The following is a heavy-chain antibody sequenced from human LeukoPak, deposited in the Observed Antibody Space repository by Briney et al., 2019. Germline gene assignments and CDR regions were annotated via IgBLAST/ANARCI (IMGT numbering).Heavy chain of an antibody. J-gene: IGHJ4*02. CDR2: ISAYNGNT. Sequence: ASVRVSCKASGYTFTYRYLHWVRQAPGQGLEWMGWISAYNGNTNYAQKLQGRVTMTTDTSTSTAYMELRSLRSDDTAVYYCARAYTSSGWYGVYWGQGTLVTVSS. V-gene: IGHV1-18*04. CDR3: ARAYTSSGWYGVY. D-gene: IGHD6-19*01. CDR1: GYTFTYRY.